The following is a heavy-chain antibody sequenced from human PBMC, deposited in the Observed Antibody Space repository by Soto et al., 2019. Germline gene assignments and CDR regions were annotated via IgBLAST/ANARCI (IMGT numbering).Heavy chain of an antibody. Sequence: ASVKVSCKASGYTFTGYYMHWVRQAPGQGLEWMGWINPNSGGTNYAQKFQGRVTMTRDTSISTAYMELSRLRSDDTAVYYCARGVGPDCTNGVCALYYYYCYGMDVWGQGTTVTVSS. CDR3: ARGVGPDCTNGVCALYYYYCYGMDV. D-gene: IGHD2-8*01. CDR1: GYTFTGYY. J-gene: IGHJ6*02. V-gene: IGHV1-2*02. CDR2: INPNSGGT.